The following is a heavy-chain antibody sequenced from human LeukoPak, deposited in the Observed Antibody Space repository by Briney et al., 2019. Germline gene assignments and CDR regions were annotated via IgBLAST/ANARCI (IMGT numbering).Heavy chain of an antibody. Sequence: PSETLSLTCAVSGGSISSGGYSWSWIRQPPGKGLEWIGYIYYSGSTYYNPSLKSRVTISVDTSKNQFSLKLSSVTAADTAVYYCARGPVYSSGWWGYFDYWGQGTLVTVSS. D-gene: IGHD6-19*01. CDR3: ARGPVYSSGWWGYFDY. CDR1: GGSISSGGYS. CDR2: IYYSGST. V-gene: IGHV4-30-4*07. J-gene: IGHJ4*02.